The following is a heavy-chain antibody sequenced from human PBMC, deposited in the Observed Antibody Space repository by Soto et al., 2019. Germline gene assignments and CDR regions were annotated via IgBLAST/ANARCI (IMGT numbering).Heavy chain of an antibody. V-gene: IGHV4-30-4*01. CDR2: IYYTGST. CDR1: GGSISSGDYY. CDR3: AREHRGYSYGYHFDY. J-gene: IGHJ4*02. Sequence: SETLSLTCTVSGGSISSGDYYWTWIRQPPGKGLEWIGYIYYTGSTYYNPSLESRLTMSVDTSKKQFSLQLTSVTAADTAVYFCAREHRGYSYGYHFDYWGQGILVTVSS. D-gene: IGHD5-18*01.